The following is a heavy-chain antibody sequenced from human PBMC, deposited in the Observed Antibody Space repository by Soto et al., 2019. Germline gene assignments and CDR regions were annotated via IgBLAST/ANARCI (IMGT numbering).Heavy chain of an antibody. CDR1: GGSISSYY. V-gene: IGHV4-4*07. Sequence: QVQLQESGPGLVKPSETLSLTCTVSGGSISSYYWSWIRQPAGKGLEWIGRIYTSGSTNYHPSLKSRPTMSADTSKHQFSLKLSSVTAADTAVYYCAREVVAWFGDYYGMDVWGQGTTVTVSS. CDR3: AREVVAWFGDYYGMDV. J-gene: IGHJ6*02. CDR2: IYTSGST. D-gene: IGHD3-10*01.